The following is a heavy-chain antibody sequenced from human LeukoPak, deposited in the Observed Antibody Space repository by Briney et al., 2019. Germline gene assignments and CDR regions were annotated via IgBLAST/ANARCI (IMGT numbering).Heavy chain of an antibody. CDR1: SGSFSDYF. CDR2: INHSGRA. J-gene: IGHJ6*02. CDR3: ARDVVVVPAAIHYGMDV. D-gene: IGHD2-2*01. V-gene: IGHV4-34*01. Sequence: NPSETLSLTCAVYSGSFSDYFWGWIRQPPGKGLEWIGEINHSGRAYYNPSLKSRVTISVDTSKNQFSLNLSSVTAADTAVYYCARDVVVVPAAIHYGMDVWGQGTTVTVSS.